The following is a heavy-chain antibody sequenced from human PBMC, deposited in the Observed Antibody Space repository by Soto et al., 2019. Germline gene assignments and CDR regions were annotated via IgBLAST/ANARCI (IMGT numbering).Heavy chain of an antibody. V-gene: IGHV3-64D*08. D-gene: IGHD3-22*01. CDR3: VKDGIVSSGYSSLPNYYFDY. CDR1: GFTFSSYA. Sequence: GGSLRLSCSASGFTFSSYAMHWVRQAPGKGLEYVSAISSNGGSTYYADSVKGRFTISRDNSKNTLYLQMSSLRAEDTAVYYCVKDGIVSSGYSSLPNYYFDYWGQGTLVTVSS. CDR2: ISSNGGST. J-gene: IGHJ4*02.